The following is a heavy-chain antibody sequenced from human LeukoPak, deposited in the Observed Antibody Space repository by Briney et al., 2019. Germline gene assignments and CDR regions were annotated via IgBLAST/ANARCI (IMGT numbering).Heavy chain of an antibody. CDR1: GFIVSSNY. CDR3: ARASQWLAFDS. CDR2: IYNGDNT. D-gene: IGHD6-19*01. Sequence: GGSLRLSCAASGFIVSSNYMTWVRQAPGKGLEWVSVIYNGDNTNCADSVKGRFTISRDSSKNTLFLQMNSLRAEDTAVYYCARASQWLAFDSWGQGTLVTVSS. V-gene: IGHV3-66*01. J-gene: IGHJ4*02.